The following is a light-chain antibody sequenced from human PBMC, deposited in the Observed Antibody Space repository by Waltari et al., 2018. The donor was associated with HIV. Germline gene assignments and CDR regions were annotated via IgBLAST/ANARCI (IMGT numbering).Light chain of an antibody. CDR3: CSYAGTVTSLV. Sequence: QSPLTQPASVSGSPGQPATITCNGCRSDVGSTLSVTWYQRHPGQGPRLIIDNVDSRPSGVISRFSGSKSGNTASLTISGLQTDDEAEYICCSYAGTVTSLVFGGGTKLTVL. CDR1: RSDVGSTLS. J-gene: IGLJ2*01. CDR2: NVD. V-gene: IGLV2-14*03.